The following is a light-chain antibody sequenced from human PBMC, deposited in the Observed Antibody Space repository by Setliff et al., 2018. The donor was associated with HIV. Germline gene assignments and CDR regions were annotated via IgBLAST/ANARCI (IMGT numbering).Light chain of an antibody. CDR3: CSYAGSNIFVV. CDR1: TSDIGSYNR. J-gene: IGLJ1*01. Sequence: QSALTQPPSVSGSPGQSIIISCTGTTSDIGSYNRVSWYQQRPGTAPKLIIYEVNKRPSGVSNRFSGSKSGTTASLAISGLQADDEADYYCCSYAGSNIFVVFGNGTKVTVL. CDR2: EVN. V-gene: IGLV2-23*02.